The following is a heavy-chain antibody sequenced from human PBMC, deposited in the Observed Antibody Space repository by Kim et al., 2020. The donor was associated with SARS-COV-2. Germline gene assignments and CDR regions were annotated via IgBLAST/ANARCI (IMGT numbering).Heavy chain of an antibody. CDR3: ARLLGVRYSYGYSPLYFDY. CDR1: GGSISSYY. CDR2: IYYSGST. V-gene: IGHV4-59*13. J-gene: IGHJ4*02. Sequence: SETLSLTCTVSGGSISSYYWSWIRQPPGKGLEWIGYIYYSGSTNYNPSLKSRVTISVDTSKNQFSLKLSSVTAADTAVYYCARLLGVRYSYGYSPLYFDYWGQGTLVTVSS. D-gene: IGHD5-18*01.